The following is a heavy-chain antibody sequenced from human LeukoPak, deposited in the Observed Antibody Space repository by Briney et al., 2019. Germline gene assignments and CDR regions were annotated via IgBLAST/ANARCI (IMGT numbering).Heavy chain of an antibody. J-gene: IGHJ4*02. V-gene: IGHV3-23*01. D-gene: IGHD3-9*01. CDR2: ISGSGDST. CDR3: AKDQSHDILTGYYDY. CDR1: GFTFSNYA. Sequence: GGSLRLSCAASGFTFSNYAMRWVRQAPGKGLEWVSGISGSGDSTYYADSVKGRFTISRDNSKNTLYLQMNSLRAEDTAVYYCAKDQSHDILTGYYDYWGQGTLVTVSS.